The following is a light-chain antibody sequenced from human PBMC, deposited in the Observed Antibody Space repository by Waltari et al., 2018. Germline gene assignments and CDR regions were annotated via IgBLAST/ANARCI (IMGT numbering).Light chain of an antibody. CDR2: DVI. J-gene: IGLJ3*02. Sequence: QSALTQPASVSGSPGQSITIPCTGTSSALGGYNYVSWYQQHPGKAPKVMIYDVIKRPSGVSNRFSGSKSGNTASLTISGLQADEEADYYCTSYESGGTWVFGGGTKVTV. V-gene: IGLV2-14*03. CDR1: SSALGGYNY. CDR3: TSYESGGTWV.